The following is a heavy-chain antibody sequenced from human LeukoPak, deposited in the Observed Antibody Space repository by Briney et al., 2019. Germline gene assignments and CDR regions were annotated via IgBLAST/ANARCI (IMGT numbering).Heavy chain of an antibody. CDR1: GFTFSVAW. CDR3: ATYYYDSTSDFGY. D-gene: IGHD3-22*01. V-gene: IGHV3-15*01. J-gene: IGHJ4*02. CDR2: IKSNSDGGTT. Sequence: GSLRLSCAGSGFTFSVAWMSWVRQVPGRGLEWVGRIKSNSDGGTTDYAAPVKGRFTISRDDPRNTLYLEMNSLQTEDTAVYFCATYYYDSTSDFGYWGQGTLVTVSS.